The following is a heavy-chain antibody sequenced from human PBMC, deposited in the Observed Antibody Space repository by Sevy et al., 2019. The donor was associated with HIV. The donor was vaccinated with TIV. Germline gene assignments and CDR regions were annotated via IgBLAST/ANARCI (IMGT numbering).Heavy chain of an antibody. J-gene: IGHJ4*02. CDR3: ARSKRSLIFGVVTDFDY. CDR2: INPSGGST. D-gene: IGHD3-3*01. Sequence: ASVKVSCKASGYTFTSYYMHWVRQAPGQGLEWMGIINPSGGSTSYAQKFQGRVTMTRDTSTSTVYMELSSLRSEDTAVYYCARSKRSLIFGVVTDFDYWGQGTLVTVSS. CDR1: GYTFTSYY. V-gene: IGHV1-46*01.